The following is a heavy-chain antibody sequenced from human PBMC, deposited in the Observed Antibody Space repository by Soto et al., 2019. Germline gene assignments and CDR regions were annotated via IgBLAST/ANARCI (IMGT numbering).Heavy chain of an antibody. D-gene: IGHD3-16*01. CDR1: GYTFTDYY. Sequence: ASVKVSCKASGYTFTDYYVHWVRQAPGQGLEWMGWINPDSGGTNYAQKFQDWVTMTRDTSTRTAYMDLSSLKSDDTAVYYCARGSLTAGLYPNWFDPWGQGTLVTVSS. J-gene: IGHJ5*02. CDR2: INPDSGGT. CDR3: ARGSLTAGLYPNWFDP. V-gene: IGHV1-2*04.